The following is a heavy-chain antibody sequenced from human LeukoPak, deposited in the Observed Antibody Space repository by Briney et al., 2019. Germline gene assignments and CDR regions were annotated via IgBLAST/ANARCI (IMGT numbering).Heavy chain of an antibody. CDR1: GFTFSNYW. Sequence: PGGSLRLSCAASGFTFSNYWMHWVRQGPGKGLVWVSRINTDESSTNYADSVKGRFAISRDNAKDTLYLQMNSLRAEDTAVYYCASLDYWGQGTLVTVSS. V-gene: IGHV3-74*01. CDR3: ASLDY. CDR2: INTDESST. J-gene: IGHJ4*02.